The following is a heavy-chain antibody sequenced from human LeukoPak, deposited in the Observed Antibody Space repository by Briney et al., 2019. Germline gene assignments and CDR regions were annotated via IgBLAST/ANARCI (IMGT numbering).Heavy chain of an antibody. CDR3: ARDSLTPYGSGSYYSYNWFDP. J-gene: IGHJ5*02. Sequence: SETLSLTCTVSGGSITNYYWSWIRQPPGKGLEWLGYIYYTGATNYNPSLESRVTIPVDTSKSQFSLQLSSVTAADTAVYYCARDSLTPYGSGSYYSYNWFDPWGQGTLVTVSS. V-gene: IGHV4-59*01. D-gene: IGHD3-10*01. CDR1: GGSITNYY. CDR2: IYYTGAT.